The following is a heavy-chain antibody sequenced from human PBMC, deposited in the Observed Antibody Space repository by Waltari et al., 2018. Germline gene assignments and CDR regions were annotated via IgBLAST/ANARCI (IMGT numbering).Heavy chain of an antibody. CDR2: ISSSSSYI. CDR1: GFTFSSYS. CDR3: ARSALGVYMDV. J-gene: IGHJ6*03. Sequence: EVQLVESGGGLVKPGGSLRLSCAASGFTFSSYSMTWVRQAPGKGLEWVSSISSSSSYIYYADSVKGRFTISRDNAKNSLYLQMNSLRAEDTAVYYCARSALGVYMDVWGKGTTVTVSS. D-gene: IGHD7-27*01. V-gene: IGHV3-21*01.